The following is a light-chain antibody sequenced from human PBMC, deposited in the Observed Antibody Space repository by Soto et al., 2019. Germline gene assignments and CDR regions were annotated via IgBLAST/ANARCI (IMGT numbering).Light chain of an antibody. J-gene: IGLJ1*01. Sequence: QSVLTQPPSASGSPGQSVTISCTGSSSDVGGYNSVSWYQQHPGKAPKLMIYEVTKRPSGVPDRFSGSKSGNTASLTVSGLEAEEEAEYYCTSYVGSNIYVFGTGTKLTVL. V-gene: IGLV2-8*01. CDR3: TSYVGSNIYV. CDR2: EVT. CDR1: SSDVGGYNS.